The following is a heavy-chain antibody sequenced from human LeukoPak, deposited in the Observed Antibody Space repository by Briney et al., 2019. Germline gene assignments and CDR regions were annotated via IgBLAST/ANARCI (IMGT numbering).Heavy chain of an antibody. J-gene: IGHJ6*02. CDR3: ARRFGPPASYYGMDV. D-gene: IGHD3-3*01. CDR1: GYSFTSYW. CDR2: IYPGDSDT. Sequence: GESLQISCQGSGYSFTSYWIGWVRQMPGKGLEWMGIIYPGDSDTRYSPSFQGQVTISADKSISTAYLQWSSLKASDTAMYYCARRFGPPASYYGMDVWGQGTTVTVSS. V-gene: IGHV5-51*01.